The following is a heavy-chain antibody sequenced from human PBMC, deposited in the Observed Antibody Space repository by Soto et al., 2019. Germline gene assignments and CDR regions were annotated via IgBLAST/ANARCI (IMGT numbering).Heavy chain of an antibody. J-gene: IGHJ4*02. CDR2: VTHSGTA. D-gene: IGHD6-19*01. CDR1: GGSIDSGAYS. CDR3: ARIHWTQSSLDY. V-gene: IGHV4-30-2*01. Sequence: SETLSLTCAVSGGSIDSGAYSLSWIRQPPGKGLEWIGYVTHSGTAYSIPSLNGRLTLSVDSSQTQFSLKLTSVTAADSAVYYCARIHWTQSSLDYWGRGMLVTVAS.